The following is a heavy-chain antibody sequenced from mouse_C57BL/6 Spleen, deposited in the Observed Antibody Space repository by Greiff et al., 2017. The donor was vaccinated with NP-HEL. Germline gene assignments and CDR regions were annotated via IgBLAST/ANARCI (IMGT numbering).Heavy chain of an antibody. CDR3: ARDLGYYFDY. V-gene: IGHV5-4*01. Sequence: EVMLVESGGGLVKPGGSLKLSCAASGFTFSSYAMSWVRQTPEKRLEWVATISDGGSYTYYPDNVKGRFTISRDNAKNNLYLQMGHLKSEDTAMYYCARDLGYYFDYWGQGTTLTVSS. CDR1: GFTFSSYA. J-gene: IGHJ2*01. CDR2: ISDGGSYT.